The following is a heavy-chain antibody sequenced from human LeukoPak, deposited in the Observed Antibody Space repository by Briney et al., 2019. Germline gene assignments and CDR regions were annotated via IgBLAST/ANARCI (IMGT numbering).Heavy chain of an antibody. Sequence: PGGSLRLSCAASGFTFSSYEMNWVRQAPGKGLEWVAFIRYDGSNKYYADSVKGRFTISRDNSKNTLYLQMNSLRAEDTAVYYCAKDPRRLWFGELLPYYFDYWGQGTLVTVSS. D-gene: IGHD3-10*01. CDR1: GFTFSSYE. J-gene: IGHJ4*02. CDR2: IRYDGSNK. CDR3: AKDPRRLWFGELLPYYFDY. V-gene: IGHV3-30*02.